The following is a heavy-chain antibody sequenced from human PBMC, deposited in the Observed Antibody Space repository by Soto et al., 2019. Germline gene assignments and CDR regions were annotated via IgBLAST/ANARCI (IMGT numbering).Heavy chain of an antibody. CDR2: IWYDGSNK. V-gene: IGHV3-33*01. Sequence: GGSLRLSCAASGFTFSSYGMHWVRQAPGKGLEWVAVIWYDGSNKYYADSVKGRFTISRDNSKNTLYLQMNSLRAEDTAVYYCARGWAVVVAAKTPYAFDIWGQGTMVTVSS. CDR1: GFTFSSYG. CDR3: ARGWAVVVAAKTPYAFDI. D-gene: IGHD2-15*01. J-gene: IGHJ3*02.